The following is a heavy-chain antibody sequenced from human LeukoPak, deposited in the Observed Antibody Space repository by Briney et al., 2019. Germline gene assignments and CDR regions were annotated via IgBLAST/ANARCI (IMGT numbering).Heavy chain of an antibody. Sequence: GGSLRLSCAASGFTFNSYTIHWVRQAPGKGLEWVSSIGSSSRYIYYADSMKGRFTISRDNAKNSLFLQMHSLRAEDTAVYYCATEPHYWGQGTLVTVSS. V-gene: IGHV3-21*01. CDR1: GFTFNSYT. CDR2: IGSSSRYI. J-gene: IGHJ4*02. CDR3: ATEPHY.